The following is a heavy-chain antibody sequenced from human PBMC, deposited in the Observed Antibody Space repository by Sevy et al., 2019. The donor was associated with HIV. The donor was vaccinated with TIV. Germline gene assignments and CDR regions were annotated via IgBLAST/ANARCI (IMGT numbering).Heavy chain of an antibody. CDR3: ARDVAAGDF. CDR1: GFTFTRYW. Sequence: GGSLRLSCAASGFTFTRYWMTWVRQAPGKGLQWLGNINEDGTEKYYRDSVRGRFTISRDNAKKSLHLQMNSLRVDDTCVYECARDVAAGDFWGQGTLVTVSS. J-gene: IGHJ4*02. CDR2: INEDGTEK. V-gene: IGHV3-7*01. D-gene: IGHD2-21*01.